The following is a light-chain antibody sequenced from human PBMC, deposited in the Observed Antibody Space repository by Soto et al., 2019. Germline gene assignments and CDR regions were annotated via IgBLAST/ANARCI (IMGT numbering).Light chain of an antibody. CDR2: GAS. Sequence: DIQMTRSPASLSASVGDRVTITCQASQEIRKYLSWYQQKPGRAPKLLIYGASYLETGVPSRFSGSGYGTDFTFTISSLQPEDIATYYCQHYDHLPPFTFGPGTKVAI. CDR3: QHYDHLPPFT. V-gene: IGKV1-33*01. J-gene: IGKJ3*01. CDR1: QEIRKY.